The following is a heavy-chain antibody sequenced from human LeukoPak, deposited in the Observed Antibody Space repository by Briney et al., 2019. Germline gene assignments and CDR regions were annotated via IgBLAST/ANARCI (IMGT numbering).Heavy chain of an antibody. CDR2: IIPIFGTA. D-gene: IGHD3-3*01. CDR1: GGTFSSYA. Sequence: GSSVKVSCKASGGTFSSYAISWVRQAPGRGLEWMGGIIPIFGTANYAQKFQGRVTITADESTSTAYMELSSLRSEDTAVYYCARCTYYDFWSGYSDAFDIWGQGTMVTVSS. CDR3: ARCTYYDFWSGYSDAFDI. V-gene: IGHV1-69*01. J-gene: IGHJ3*02.